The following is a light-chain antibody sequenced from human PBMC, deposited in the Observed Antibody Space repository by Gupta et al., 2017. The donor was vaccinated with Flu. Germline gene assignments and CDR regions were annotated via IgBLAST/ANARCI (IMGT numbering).Light chain of an antibody. CDR1: QTVRRSN. V-gene: IGKV3-20*01. CDR3: QQYGSSLFT. CDR2: GES. J-gene: IGKJ3*01. Sequence: ERATLSFSASQTVRRSNLVWYQKNTGQYLRLLIYGESSRDTGIPDRFSGSGSGTDFTLTISRLEPEDFAVYYCQQYGSSLFTFGHGTKVDIK.